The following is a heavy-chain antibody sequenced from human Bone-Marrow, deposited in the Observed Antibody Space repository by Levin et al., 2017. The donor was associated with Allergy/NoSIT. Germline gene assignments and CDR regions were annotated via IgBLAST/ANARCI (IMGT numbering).Heavy chain of an antibody. CDR1: GGTFSSYA. CDR3: ARRGFRELFFEVGWFDP. J-gene: IGHJ5*02. CDR2: IIPIFGTA. D-gene: IGHD3-10*01. Sequence: EASVKVSCKASGGTFSSYAISWVRQAPGQGLEWMGGIIPIFGTANYAQKFQGRVTITADESTSTAYMELSSLRSEDTAVYYCARRGFRELFFEVGWFDPWGQGTLVTVSS. V-gene: IGHV1-69*13.